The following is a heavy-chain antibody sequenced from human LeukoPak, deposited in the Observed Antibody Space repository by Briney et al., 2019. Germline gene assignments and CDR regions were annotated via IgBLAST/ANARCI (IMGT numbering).Heavy chain of an antibody. J-gene: IGHJ6*03. CDR1: GFTFSSYA. Sequence: PGGSLRLSCAASGFTFSSYAMHWVRQAPGKGLEWVAVISYDGSNKYYADSVKGRFTISRDNSKNTLYLQMNSLRAEDTAVYYCAREVGSWRVLDYYYYMDVWGKGTTVTVSS. CDR2: ISYDGSNK. D-gene: IGHD1-26*01. CDR3: AREVGSWRVLDYYYYMDV. V-gene: IGHV3-30*01.